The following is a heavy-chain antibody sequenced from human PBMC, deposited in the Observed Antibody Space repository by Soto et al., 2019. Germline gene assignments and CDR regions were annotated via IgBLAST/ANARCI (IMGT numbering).Heavy chain of an antibody. J-gene: IGHJ2*01. Sequence: EVQLVESGGGLVKPGGSLRLSCAASGFTFSTYCMNWVRQAPGRGLEWVSYISESSSHIYYGDSVRGRFIISRDNAKNSVYLQMNSLRAEDTAVYYCARDRSKWLKYGYFDLWGRGTLVTVSS. CDR3: ARDRSKWLKYGYFDL. V-gene: IGHV3-21*01. CDR1: GFTFSTYC. D-gene: IGHD5-12*01. CDR2: ISESSSHI.